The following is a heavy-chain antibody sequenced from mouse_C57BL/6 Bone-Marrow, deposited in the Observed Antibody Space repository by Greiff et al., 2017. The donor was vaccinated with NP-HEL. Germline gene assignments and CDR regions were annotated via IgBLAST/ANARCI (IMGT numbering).Heavy chain of an antibody. V-gene: IGHV5-2*01. Sequence: EVKVVESGGGLVQPGESLKLSCESNEYEFPSHDMSWVRKTPEKRLELVAAITSDGGSTYYPDTMERRFIISRDNTKKTLYLQMSSLRSEDTALYYCARHSLYYGNPAYWGQGTLVTVSA. CDR2: ITSDGGST. D-gene: IGHD2-1*01. J-gene: IGHJ3*01. CDR1: EYEFPSHD. CDR3: ARHSLYYGNPAY.